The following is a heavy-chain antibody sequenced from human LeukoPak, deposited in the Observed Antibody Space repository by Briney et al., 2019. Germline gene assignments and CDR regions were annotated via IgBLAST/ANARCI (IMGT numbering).Heavy chain of an antibody. CDR2: ISSSSSYI. D-gene: IGHD3-10*02. J-gene: IGHJ6*04. Sequence: PGGSLRLSCAASGFTFSAYEMNWVRQAPGKGLEWVSSISSSSSYIYYADSVKGRFTISRDNAKNSLYLQMNSLRAEDTAVYYCAELGITMIGGVWGKGNTVTISS. CDR3: AELGITMIGGV. CDR1: GFTFSAYE. V-gene: IGHV3-21*01.